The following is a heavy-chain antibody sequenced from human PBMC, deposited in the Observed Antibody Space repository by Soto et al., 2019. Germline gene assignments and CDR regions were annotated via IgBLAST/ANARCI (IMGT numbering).Heavy chain of an antibody. CDR3: AREDGSGSSPPWFDP. V-gene: IGHV3-20*01. J-gene: IGHJ5*02. CDR1: GFTFADYG. CDR2: TNWKGDRT. D-gene: IGHD3-10*01. Sequence: EVQLVESGGNVVRPGGSLRLSCAASGFTFADYGMSWFRQVPGKGLEWVSGTNWKGDRTGYADSVKGRFTISRDNAKNSLYLQMNSLRAEDTALYHCAREDGSGSSPPWFDPWGQGTLVTVSS.